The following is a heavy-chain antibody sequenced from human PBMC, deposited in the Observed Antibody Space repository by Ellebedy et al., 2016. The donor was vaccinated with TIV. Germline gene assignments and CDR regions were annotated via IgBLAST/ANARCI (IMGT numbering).Heavy chain of an antibody. D-gene: IGHD3-9*01. J-gene: IGHJ5*02. CDR3: AKTLAPNYDILTGPIMT. Sequence: GGSLRLSXAASGFTFSSYAMSWVRQAPGKGLEWVSAISGSGGSTYYADSVKGRFTISRDNSKNTLYLQMNSLRAEDTAVYYCAKTLAPNYDILTGPIMTWGQGTLVTVSS. CDR1: GFTFSSYA. CDR2: ISGSGGST. V-gene: IGHV3-23*01.